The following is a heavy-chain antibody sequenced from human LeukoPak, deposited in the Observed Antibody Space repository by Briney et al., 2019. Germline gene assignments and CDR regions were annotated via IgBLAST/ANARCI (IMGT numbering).Heavy chain of an antibody. V-gene: IGHV1-18*01. CDR2: ISAYSGET. CDR3: ARVSAATDLFYSFDC. J-gene: IGHJ4*02. Sequence: GASVKVSCKASGYTFANFGVSWVRQAPGQGLEWMGWISAYSGETHYAQNLQGRVTMATDTFTSTAYMDLRSLRSDDTAVYYCARVSAATDLFYSFDCWGQGTLVTVSS. D-gene: IGHD2-15*01. CDR1: GYTFANFG.